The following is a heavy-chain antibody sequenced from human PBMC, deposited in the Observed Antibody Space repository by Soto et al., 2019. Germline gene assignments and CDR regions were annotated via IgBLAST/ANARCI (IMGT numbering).Heavy chain of an antibody. Sequence: QVQLQQWGAGLLKPSETLSLSCAVYGGSFSGYYWSWIRQPPGKGLEWIGEINHSGNTNYNPSLKSRVTISVDTAKNQFSLKLSSVTAADTAVYYCARGTWVRSAFDVWGQGTMVTFAS. CDR2: INHSGNT. V-gene: IGHV4-34*01. J-gene: IGHJ3*01. D-gene: IGHD3-10*01. CDR3: ARGTWVRSAFDV. CDR1: GGSFSGYY.